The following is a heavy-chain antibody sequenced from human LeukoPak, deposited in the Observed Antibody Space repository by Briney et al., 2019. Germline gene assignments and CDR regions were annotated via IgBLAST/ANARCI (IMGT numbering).Heavy chain of an antibody. J-gene: IGHJ4*02. D-gene: IGHD5-18*01. CDR1: GGTFSSYA. CDR3: AITAMVGPLDY. CDR2: IIPIFGTA. Sequence: ASVKVSCKASGGTFSSYAISWVRQAPGQGLGWMGGIIPIFGTANYAQKFQGRVTITADESTSTAYMELSSLRSEDTAVYYCAITAMVGPLDYWGQGTLVTVSS. V-gene: IGHV1-69*13.